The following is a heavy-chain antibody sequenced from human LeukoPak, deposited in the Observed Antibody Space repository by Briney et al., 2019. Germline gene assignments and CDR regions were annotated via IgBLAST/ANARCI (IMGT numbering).Heavy chain of an antibody. CDR3: ARGNSGSYLNDY. V-gene: IGHV1-69*06. J-gene: IGHJ4*02. D-gene: IGHD1-26*01. CDR1: GGTFSSYA. CDR2: IIPIFGTA. Sequence: GASVKVSCKASGGTFSSYAISWVRQAPGQGLEWMGGIIPIFGTANYAQKFRGRVTITADKSTSTAYMELSSLRSEDTAVYYCARGNSGSYLNDYWGQETLVTVSS.